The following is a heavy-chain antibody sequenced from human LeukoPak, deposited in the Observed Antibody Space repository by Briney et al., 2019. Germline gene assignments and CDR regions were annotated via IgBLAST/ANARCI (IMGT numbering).Heavy chain of an antibody. D-gene: IGHD3-3*01. Sequence: AGGFLRLSCAASGFTVSSNYMSWVRQAPGKGLEWVSVIYSGGSTYYADSVKGRLTISRDNAKNSLYLQMNSLRAEDTAVYYCAREMVFGVVIIGNYMDVWGKGTTVTVSS. CDR2: IYSGGST. J-gene: IGHJ6*03. V-gene: IGHV3-53*01. CDR1: GFTVSSNY. CDR3: AREMVFGVVIIGNYMDV.